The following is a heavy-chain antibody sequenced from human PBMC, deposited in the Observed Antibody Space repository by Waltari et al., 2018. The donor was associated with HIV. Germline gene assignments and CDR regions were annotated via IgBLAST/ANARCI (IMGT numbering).Heavy chain of an antibody. D-gene: IGHD6-6*01. CDR3: VKVLSEGKGSSWLDP. CDR1: GGSISTYNC. Sequence: QVQLQESGPGLVEPSETLSLTCAVSGGSISTYNCWSWVRQPPGKGLEWIGEIYHAGTSNYNKSLKSRVTISIDKSKNQFSLELRSVTAADTAVYYCVKVLSEGKGSSWLDPWGQGTLVTVSS. V-gene: IGHV4-4*02. CDR2: IYHAGTS. J-gene: IGHJ5*02.